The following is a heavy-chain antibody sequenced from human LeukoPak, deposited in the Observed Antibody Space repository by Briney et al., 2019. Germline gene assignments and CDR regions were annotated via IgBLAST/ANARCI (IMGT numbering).Heavy chain of an antibody. Sequence: SETLSLTCTVSGGSISNSSYYWGWIRQPPGKGLEWIGSIYYSGSTYYNPSLKSRVTISVDTSKNQFSLKLSSVTAADTAVYYCARLWFGESGWFDPWGQGTLVTVSS. CDR3: ARLWFGESGWFDP. D-gene: IGHD3-10*01. CDR2: IYYSGST. V-gene: IGHV4-39*01. J-gene: IGHJ5*02. CDR1: GGSISNSSYY.